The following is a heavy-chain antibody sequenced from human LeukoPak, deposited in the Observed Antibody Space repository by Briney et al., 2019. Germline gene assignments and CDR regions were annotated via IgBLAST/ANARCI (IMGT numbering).Heavy chain of an antibody. J-gene: IGHJ4*02. Sequence: KPSETLSLTCTVAGASISSHYWSWVRQPPGKGLEWVGLTYYSGRTNFNPSLQSRVTISLATSKIHFSLKLRSVTAADTAVYYCARVLEDYDFWSGYVDYWGQGTLVTVSS. CDR2: TYYSGRT. CDR3: ARVLEDYDFWSGYVDY. V-gene: IGHV4-59*11. D-gene: IGHD3-3*01. CDR1: GASISSHY.